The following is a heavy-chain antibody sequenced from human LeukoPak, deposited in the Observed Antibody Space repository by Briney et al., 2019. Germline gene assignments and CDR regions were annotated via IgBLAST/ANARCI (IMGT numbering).Heavy chain of an antibody. V-gene: IGHV3-48*03. CDR3: ARDRGLDY. CDR1: GFTVSRNYY. CDR2: ISSGGGTI. D-gene: IGHD3-10*01. J-gene: IGHJ4*02. Sequence: GGSLRLSCAASGFTVSRNYYMNWVRQAPGKGLERVSYISSGGGTIYYADSVKGRFTISRDNDKNSLYLQMNSLRAEDTAVYYCARDRGLDYWGQGTLVTVSS.